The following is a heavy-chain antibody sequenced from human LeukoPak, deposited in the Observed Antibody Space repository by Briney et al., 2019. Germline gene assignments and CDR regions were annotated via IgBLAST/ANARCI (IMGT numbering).Heavy chain of an antibody. Sequence: ASLKVSCKPSVYTFTSYGISWVRHAPGQGLEWMGWINPNGGGTNYAQKFQGRVTMTRDTSISTAYMELSRLRSDDTAVYYCAREKVVVAATEGVAFDIWGQGTMVTVSS. CDR2: INPNGGGT. J-gene: IGHJ3*02. V-gene: IGHV1-2*02. D-gene: IGHD2-15*01. CDR3: AREKVVVAATEGVAFDI. CDR1: VYTFTSYG.